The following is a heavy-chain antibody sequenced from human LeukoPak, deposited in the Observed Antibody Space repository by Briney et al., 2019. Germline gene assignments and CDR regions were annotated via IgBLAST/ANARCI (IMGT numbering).Heavy chain of an antibody. CDR1: GFTFSSYG. Sequence: GGSLRLSCAASGFTFSSYGMSWVRQAPEKGLEWVSVIYSGGSTYYADSVKGRFTISRDNSKNTLYLQMNSLRAEDTAVYYCARVGSSGWYGAYWGQGTLVTVSS. D-gene: IGHD6-19*01. V-gene: IGHV3-53*01. CDR3: ARVGSSGWYGAY. J-gene: IGHJ4*02. CDR2: IYSGGST.